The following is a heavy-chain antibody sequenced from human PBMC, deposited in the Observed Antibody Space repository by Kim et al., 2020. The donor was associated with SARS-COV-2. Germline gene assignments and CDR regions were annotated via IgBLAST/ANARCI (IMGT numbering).Heavy chain of an antibody. CDR1: GLSVSSYA. D-gene: IGHD2-15*01. CDR3: ARPAVVSAAWYFDL. CDR2: MSYDGSSE. J-gene: IGHJ2*01. Sequence: GGSLRLSCAASGLSVSSYAMHWVRQAPGRGLEWVALMSYDGSSEFYADSVKGRFTISRDNAKNTLYLQLSSLRTEDTAVYYCARPAVVSAAWYFDLWGRG. V-gene: IGHV3-30*04.